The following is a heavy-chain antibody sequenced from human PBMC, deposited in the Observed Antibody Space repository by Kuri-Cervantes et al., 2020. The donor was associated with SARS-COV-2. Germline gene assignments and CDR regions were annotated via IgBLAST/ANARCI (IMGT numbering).Heavy chain of an antibody. CDR3: TTDDPGFSGSYYYYYYMDV. J-gene: IGHJ6*03. CDR1: GFTFSSYA. V-gene: IGHV3-23*01. D-gene: IGHD1-26*01. CDR2: TSGSGGST. Sequence: GGSLRLSCAASGFTFSSYAMSWVRQAPGKGLEWVSATSGSGGSTYYADSVKGRFTISRDNSKNTLYLQMNSLKTEDTAVYYCTTDDPGFSGSYYYYYYMDVWGKGTTVPSP.